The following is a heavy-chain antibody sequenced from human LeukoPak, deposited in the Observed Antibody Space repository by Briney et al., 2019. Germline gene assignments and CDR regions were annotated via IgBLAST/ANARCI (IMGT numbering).Heavy chain of an antibody. V-gene: IGHV4-4*09. CDR2: IYTSGST. CDR1: GGSIGSYY. CDR3: ASGPWFDP. Sequence: PSETLSLTCTVSGGSIGSYYWSWIRQPPGKGLEWIGYIYTSGSTNYNPSLKSRVTISVDTSKNQFSLKLSSVTAADTAVYYCASGPWFDPWGQGTLVTVSS. J-gene: IGHJ5*02.